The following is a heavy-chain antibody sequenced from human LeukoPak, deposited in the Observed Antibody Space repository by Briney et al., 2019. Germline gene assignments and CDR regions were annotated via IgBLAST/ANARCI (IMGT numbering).Heavy chain of an antibody. V-gene: IGHV1-8*03. CDR2: MNPNSGNT. J-gene: IGHJ1*01. Sequence: ASVKVSCKASGYTFTSYGISWVRQAPGQGLEWMGWMNPNSGNTGYAQKFQGRVTITRNTSISTAYMELSSLRSEDTAVYYCARRDYDFWSGYYYFQHWGQGTLVTVSS. CDR3: ARRDYDFWSGYYYFQH. D-gene: IGHD3-3*01. CDR1: GYTFTSYG.